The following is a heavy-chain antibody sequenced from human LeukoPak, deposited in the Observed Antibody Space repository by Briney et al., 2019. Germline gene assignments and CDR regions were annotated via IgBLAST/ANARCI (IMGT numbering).Heavy chain of an antibody. Sequence: GGSLRLSCAGSGFTFSDHYMSWIRQAPGKGLEWVSYISSSSYTNYADSVKGRFTISRDNAKNSLYLQMNSLRAEDTAVYYCARGIAAAGTDYWGQGTLVSVSS. D-gene: IGHD6-13*01. J-gene: IGHJ4*02. CDR1: GFTFSDHY. CDR3: ARGIAAAGTDY. CDR2: ISSSSYT. V-gene: IGHV3-11*05.